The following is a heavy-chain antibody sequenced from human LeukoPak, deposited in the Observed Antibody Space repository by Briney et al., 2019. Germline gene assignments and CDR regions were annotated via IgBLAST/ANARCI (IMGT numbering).Heavy chain of an antibody. Sequence: PSEPLSLTCAVYGGSFSGYYWSWIRQPPGKGLEWIGEINHSGSTNYNPSLKSRVTISVDTSKNQFSLKLSSVTAADTAVYYCARTLKWFGDYKGYFDYWGQGTLVTVSS. V-gene: IGHV4-34*01. J-gene: IGHJ4*02. D-gene: IGHD3-10*01. CDR3: ARTLKWFGDYKGYFDY. CDR2: INHSGST. CDR1: GGSFSGYY.